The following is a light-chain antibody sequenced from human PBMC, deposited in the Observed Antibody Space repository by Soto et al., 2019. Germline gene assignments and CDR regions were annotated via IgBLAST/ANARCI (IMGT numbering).Light chain of an antibody. J-gene: IGKJ4*01. CDR3: LQDHNLLT. Sequence: AIQMTQFPSSLSASVGDRVTITCRASQDIGNDLAWYQQKPGEAPNLLIYGASSLQSGVPSRFSGSGSGTYFTLTISSLQPEDLATYYCLQDHNLLTFGGGTKVELK. CDR2: GAS. CDR1: QDIGND. V-gene: IGKV1-6*01.